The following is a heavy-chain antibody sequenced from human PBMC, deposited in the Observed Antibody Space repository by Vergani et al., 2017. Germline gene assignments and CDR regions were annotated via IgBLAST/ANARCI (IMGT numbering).Heavy chain of an antibody. D-gene: IGHD3-22*01. J-gene: IGHJ2*01. Sequence: QVQLVQSGAEVKKPGASVKVSCKASGYTFTSYGISWVRQAPGQGLEWMGWISAYNGNTNYAQKLQGRVTMTTDTSTSTAYMELRSLSSDDTSVYYCARAAYYYDSSGYYYRDWYFDLWGRGTLVTVSS. CDR3: ARAAYYYDSSGYYYRDWYFDL. V-gene: IGHV1-18*01. CDR1: GYTFTSYG. CDR2: ISAYNGNT.